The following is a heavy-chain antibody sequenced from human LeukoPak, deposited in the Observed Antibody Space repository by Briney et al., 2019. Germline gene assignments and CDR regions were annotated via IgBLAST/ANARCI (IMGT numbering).Heavy chain of an antibody. CDR1: GFTFSSYS. J-gene: IGHJ5*02. CDR2: ISSSSSYI. D-gene: IGHD4/OR15-4a*01. V-gene: IGHV3-21*01. CDR3: VRIPNSANFPNWFDP. Sequence: GGSLRLSCAASGFTFSSYSMNWVRQAPGKGLEWVSSISSSSSYIYDADSVKGRFTISRDNAKDSLYLQMSSLRAEDTALYYCVRIPNSANFPNWFDPWGQGTLVTVSS.